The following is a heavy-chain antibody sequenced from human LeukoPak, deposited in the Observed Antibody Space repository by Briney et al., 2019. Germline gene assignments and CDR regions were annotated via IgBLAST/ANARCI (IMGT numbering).Heavy chain of an antibody. CDR3: ARDHPRTTGTFDY. J-gene: IGHJ4*02. V-gene: IGHV1-69*05. Sequence: SVTVSCKASGGTFSSYAISWVRQAPGQGLEWMGGIIPIFGTANYAQKFQGRVTITTDESTSTAYMELSSLRSEDTAVYYCARDHPRTTGTFDYWGQGTLVTVSS. D-gene: IGHD1-1*01. CDR1: GGTFSSYA. CDR2: IIPIFGTA.